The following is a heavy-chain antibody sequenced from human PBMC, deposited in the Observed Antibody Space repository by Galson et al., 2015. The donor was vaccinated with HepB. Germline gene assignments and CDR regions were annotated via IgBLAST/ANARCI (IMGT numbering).Heavy chain of an antibody. Sequence: SVKVSCKASGGTFSSYAISWVRQAPGQGLEWMGGIIPIFGTANYAQKFQGRVTITADESTSTAYMELSSLRSEDTAVYYCARALGHSSSWGYYFDYWGQGTLVTVSS. D-gene: IGHD6-13*01. CDR3: ARALGHSSSWGYYFDY. V-gene: IGHV1-69*13. CDR2: IIPIFGTA. J-gene: IGHJ4*02. CDR1: GGTFSSYA.